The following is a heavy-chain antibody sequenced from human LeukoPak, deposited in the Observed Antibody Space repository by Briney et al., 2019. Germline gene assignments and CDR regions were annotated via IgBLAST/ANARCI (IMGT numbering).Heavy chain of an antibody. V-gene: IGHV4-59*01. D-gene: IGHD3-22*01. CDR1: GGSISSYY. CDR3: ARYSYDSGGYFFEY. J-gene: IGHJ4*02. CDR2: IYYSGST. Sequence: PSETLSLTCTVSGGSISSYYWSWIRQPPGKGLEWIGYIYYSGSTNYNPSLKSRVTISVDTSKNQFSLNLRSVTAADTAVYYCARYSYDSGGYFFEYWGQGTLVTVSS.